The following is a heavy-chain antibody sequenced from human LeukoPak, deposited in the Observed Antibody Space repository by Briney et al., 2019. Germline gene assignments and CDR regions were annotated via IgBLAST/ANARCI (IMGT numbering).Heavy chain of an antibody. D-gene: IGHD4-17*01. Sequence: SETLSLTCAVYGWSFSGYYWSWIRQPPGKGLEWIGEINHSGSTNYNPSLKSRVTISVDTSKNQFSLRLSSVTAADTAVYYCARVGYGDYVRSLYFDYWGQGTLVTVSS. CDR2: INHSGST. V-gene: IGHV4-34*01. CDR3: ARVGYGDYVRSLYFDY. J-gene: IGHJ4*02. CDR1: GWSFSGYY.